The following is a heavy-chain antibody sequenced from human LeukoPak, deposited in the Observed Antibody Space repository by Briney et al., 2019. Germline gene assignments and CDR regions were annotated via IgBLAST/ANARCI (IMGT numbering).Heavy chain of an antibody. V-gene: IGHV3-15*01. CDR3: TTKPLGYCSSSSCYLYFDY. J-gene: IGHJ4*02. CDR2: IKSKTDGGTT. CDR1: GFTFSNAW. D-gene: IGHD2-2*01. Sequence: PGGSLRLSCAASGFTFSNAWMSWVRQAPGKGLEWVGRIKSKTDGGTTDYAAPVKGRFTISRDDSKNTLYLQMNSLKTEDTAVYYCTTKPLGYCSSSSCYLYFDYWGQGTLVTVSS.